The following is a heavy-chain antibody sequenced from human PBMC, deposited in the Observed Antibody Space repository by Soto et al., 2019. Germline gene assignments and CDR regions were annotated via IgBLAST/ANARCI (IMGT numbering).Heavy chain of an antibody. CDR3: TTGKAITMVRGEPNYYYYGMDV. V-gene: IGHV3-15*01. CDR1: GFTFSNAW. CDR2: IKSKTDGGTT. J-gene: IGHJ6*02. Sequence: KSGGSLRLSCAASGFTFSNAWMSWVRQAPGKGLEWVGRIKSKTDGGTTDYAAPVKGRFTISRDDSKNTLYLQMNSLKTEDTAVYYCTTGKAITMVRGEPNYYYYGMDVWGQGTTVTVSS. D-gene: IGHD3-10*01.